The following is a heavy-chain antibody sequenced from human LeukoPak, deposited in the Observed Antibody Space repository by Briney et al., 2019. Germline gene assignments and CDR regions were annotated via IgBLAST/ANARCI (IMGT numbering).Heavy chain of an antibody. CDR3: AGSSSWAYYYYYMDV. Sequence: PSETLFLTCTVSGGSISSYYWSWIRQPPGKGLEWIGYIYTSGSTNYNPSLKSRVTISVDTSKNQFSLKLSSVTAADTAVYYCAGSSSWAYYYYYMDVWGKGTTVTVSS. V-gene: IGHV4-4*09. CDR1: GGSISSYY. CDR2: IYTSGST. J-gene: IGHJ6*03. D-gene: IGHD6-13*01.